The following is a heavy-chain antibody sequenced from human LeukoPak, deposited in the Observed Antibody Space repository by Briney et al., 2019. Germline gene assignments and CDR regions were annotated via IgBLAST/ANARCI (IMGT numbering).Heavy chain of an antibody. Sequence: QPSETLSLTCTVSGGSISSYYWSWIRQPPGKGLEWIGYTYYSGSTNYNPSLKSRVTISVDTSKNQFSLKLSSVTAADTAVYYCARLWFGETSSWFDPWGQGTLVTVSS. J-gene: IGHJ5*02. CDR1: GGSISSYY. D-gene: IGHD3-10*01. CDR2: TYYSGST. CDR3: ARLWFGETSSWFDP. V-gene: IGHV4-59*01.